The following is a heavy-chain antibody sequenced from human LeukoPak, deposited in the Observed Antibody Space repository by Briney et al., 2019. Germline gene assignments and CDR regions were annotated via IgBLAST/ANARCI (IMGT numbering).Heavy chain of an antibody. D-gene: IGHD5-18*01. CDR3: ARDSSQMDTAMVTVFDY. Sequence: PSETLSLTCTVSGGSISSGGYYWSWIRQHPGKGLEWIGYIYYSGSTYYNPSLKSRVTISVDTSKNQFSLKLSSVTAADTAVYYCARDSSQMDTAMVTVFDYWGQGTLVTVSS. V-gene: IGHV4-31*03. J-gene: IGHJ4*02. CDR2: IYYSGST. CDR1: GGSISSGGYY.